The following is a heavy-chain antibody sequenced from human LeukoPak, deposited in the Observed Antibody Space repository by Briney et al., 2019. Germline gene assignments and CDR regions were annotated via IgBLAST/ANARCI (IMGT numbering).Heavy chain of an antibody. CDR3: ASFRIVGANRLDY. D-gene: IGHD1-26*01. CDR1: GFTFSSYA. V-gene: IGHV3-30-3*01. J-gene: IGHJ4*02. Sequence: GGSLRLSCAASGFTFSSYAMHWVRQAPGKGLEWVAVISYDGDNKYYADSVKGRFTISRDNSKNTLYLQMNSLRAEDTAVYYCASFRIVGANRLDYWGQGTLVTVSS. CDR2: ISYDGDNK.